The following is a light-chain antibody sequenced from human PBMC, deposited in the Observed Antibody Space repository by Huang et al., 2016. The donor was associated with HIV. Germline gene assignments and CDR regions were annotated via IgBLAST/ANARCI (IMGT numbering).Light chain of an antibody. V-gene: IGKV1-39*01. CDR1: ENIRRY. CDR3: QGSLSIPHT. CDR2: SAS. J-gene: IGKJ2*01. Sequence: DIQMTPSPSSLSASVGDRVTITCRASENIRRYLNWYQQKPVKPPKLLIHSASTLQSGVPSRFSGSGSGTDFTLTITSLQPEDFATYYCQGSLSIPHTFGQGTNLEIK.